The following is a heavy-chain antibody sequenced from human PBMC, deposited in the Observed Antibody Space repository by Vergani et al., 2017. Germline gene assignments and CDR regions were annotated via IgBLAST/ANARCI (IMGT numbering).Heavy chain of an antibody. CDR3: AREPPLTGFFDY. D-gene: IGHD3-9*01. Sequence: QVQLVQSWAEVRKSGASVKVSCSFSGFTITSYGIHWVRQAPEQGLEWVGVISPDGFSTFYAQKFQGRVTITRDTSTSTVYVEVTSLRSDDTAVYYCAREPPLTGFFDYWGQGTLVTVSS. CDR2: ISPDGFST. CDR1: GFTITSYG. V-gene: IGHV1-46*03. J-gene: IGHJ4*02.